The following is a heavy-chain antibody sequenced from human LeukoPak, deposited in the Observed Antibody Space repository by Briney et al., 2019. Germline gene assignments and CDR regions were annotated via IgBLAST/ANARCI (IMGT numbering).Heavy chain of an antibody. CDR3: ARDLGYCSSTGCYGWFDP. Sequence: ASVKVSCKASGYTFTGYYMHWVRQAPGQGLEWMGWINPNSGGTNYAQKFQGWVTMTRDTSISTAYMELSRLRSDDTAVYYCARDLGYCSSTGCYGWFDPWGQGTLVTVSS. D-gene: IGHD2-2*01. J-gene: IGHJ5*02. CDR1: GYTFTGYY. CDR2: INPNSGGT. V-gene: IGHV1-2*04.